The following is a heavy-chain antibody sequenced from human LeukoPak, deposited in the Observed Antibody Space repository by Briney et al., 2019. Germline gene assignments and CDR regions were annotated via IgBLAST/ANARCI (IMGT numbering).Heavy chain of an antibody. CDR3: ARAYSSSWYWTWFDP. V-gene: IGHV4-38-2*02. Sequence: SETLSLTCTVSGYSISSCYYWGWIRQPPGKGLELIYNIYRTGSTYYNPSLKSRVTISVDTSKNQFSLKVSSVRAADTAGYYCARAYSSSWYWTWFDPGGQGTLVTVSS. CDR2: IYRTGST. D-gene: IGHD6-13*01. J-gene: IGHJ5*02. CDR1: GYSISSCYY.